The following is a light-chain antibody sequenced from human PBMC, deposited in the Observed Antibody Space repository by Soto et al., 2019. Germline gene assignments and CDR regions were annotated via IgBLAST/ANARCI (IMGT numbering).Light chain of an antibody. CDR1: QSVSGY. V-gene: IGKV3-11*01. J-gene: IGKJ1*01. CDR3: QYRSKWRT. Sequence: EIVLTQSPATLSLSPGERATLSCRASQSVSGYLAWYQQKPGQAPRLLIYDASKRATGIPARFSGSGFGTDYTLTISSLEPEDFPVYYCQYRSKWRTLGQGTKVDIK. CDR2: DAS.